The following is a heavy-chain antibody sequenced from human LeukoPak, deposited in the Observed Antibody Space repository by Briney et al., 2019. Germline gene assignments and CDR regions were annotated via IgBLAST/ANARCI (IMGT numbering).Heavy chain of an antibody. CDR1: GYTFTSCG. CDR3: ARAGSTSSNYYYYVMDV. J-gene: IGHJ6*02. CDR2: VYTYNGKT. D-gene: IGHD2-2*01. V-gene: IGHV1-18*01. Sequence: ASVNVSCTASGYTFTSCGISWVRQAPRQGQERVGWVYTYNGKTNNAHHLHGRLTMTTDTSPSTASMEPTRLRSDDTAVYYCARAGSTSSNYYYYVMDVWGQGTPVTASS.